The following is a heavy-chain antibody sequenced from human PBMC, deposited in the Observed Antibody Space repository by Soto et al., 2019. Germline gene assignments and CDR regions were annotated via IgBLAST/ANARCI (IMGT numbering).Heavy chain of an antibody. CDR2: TYYRSKRYN. D-gene: IGHD5-18*01. V-gene: IGHV6-1*01. CDR3: ARDKDSGYYYGYPHRGENYYGMDV. CDR1: GDSVSSNSAA. J-gene: IGHJ6*02. Sequence: SQTLSLPCAISGDSVSSNSAAWNWIRQSPSRGLEWLGRTYYRSKRYNDYAESLKSRLTINPDTSKNQFSLQLYSVTPEDTAVYYCARDKDSGYYYGYPHRGENYYGMDVWGQGTTVTVSS.